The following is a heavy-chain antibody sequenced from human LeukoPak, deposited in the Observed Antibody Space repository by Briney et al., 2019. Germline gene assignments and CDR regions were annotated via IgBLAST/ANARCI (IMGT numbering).Heavy chain of an antibody. CDR3: ARATRSLIDN. CDR1: GFSFSTDS. CDR2: ISSNSATT. J-gene: IGHJ4*02. D-gene: IGHD1-26*01. Sequence: GGSLRLSGAASGFSFSTDSVNWVRQVPGKALEWISYISSNSATTYYADSMKGRFTISRDNAKNSLYLHMNSLRADDTAVYYCARATRSLIDNWGQGTLVTVSS. V-gene: IGHV3-48*01.